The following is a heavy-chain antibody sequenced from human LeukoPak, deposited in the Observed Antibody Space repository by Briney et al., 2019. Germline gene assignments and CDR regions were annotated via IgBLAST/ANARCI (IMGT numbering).Heavy chain of an antibody. CDR1: GGSISSSSFY. V-gene: IGHV4-39*01. CDR3: ARRRTTGWHALDI. CDR2: IDYRGSA. J-gene: IGHJ3*02. Sequence: SETLSLTCTVSGGSISSSSFYWGWIRQPPGTGPEWIGSIDYRGSAYYNPSLKSRVTISGDTTKNQFSLKLSPVTAADTAVYYCARRRTTGWHALDIWGQGTLVTVPS. D-gene: IGHD1-14*01.